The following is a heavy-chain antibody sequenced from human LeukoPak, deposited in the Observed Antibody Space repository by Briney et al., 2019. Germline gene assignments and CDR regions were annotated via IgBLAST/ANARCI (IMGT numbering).Heavy chain of an antibody. CDR3: ARDGYSYGFDP. CDR2: IYSGGST. J-gene: IGHJ5*02. D-gene: IGHD5-18*01. Sequence: PGGSPRLSCAASGFTVSSNYMSWVRQAPGKGLEWVSVIYSGGSTYYADSVKGRFTISRDNSKNTLYLQMNSLRAEDTAVYYCARDGYSYGFDPWGQGTLVTVSS. V-gene: IGHV3-66*02. CDR1: GFTVSSNY.